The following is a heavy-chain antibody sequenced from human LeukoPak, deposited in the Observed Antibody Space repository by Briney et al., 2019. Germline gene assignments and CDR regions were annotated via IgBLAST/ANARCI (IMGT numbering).Heavy chain of an antibody. Sequence: GGSQRLSCSASGFTVSSNYMSWVRQAPGKGPEWVSIIYSDGTTHYADSVKGRFTISRDNSKSTVYFQMNSLRAEDTAIYYCARVIRTGNTGFTFEYWGQGTLVTVSS. CDR2: IYSDGTT. CDR1: GFTVSSNY. V-gene: IGHV3-53*01. J-gene: IGHJ4*02. D-gene: IGHD4-23*01. CDR3: ARVIRTGNTGFTFEY.